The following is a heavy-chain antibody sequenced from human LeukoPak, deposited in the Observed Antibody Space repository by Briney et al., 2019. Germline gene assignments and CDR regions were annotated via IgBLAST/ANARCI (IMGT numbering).Heavy chain of an antibody. CDR3: AKEIYGDSTGGRFQH. J-gene: IGHJ1*01. Sequence: PGGSLRLSCAASGFTFSSYEMNWVRQAPGKGLEWVSVISGSGGSTYYADSVKGRFTISRDNSKNTLYLQMNSLRAEDTAVYYCAKEIYGDSTGGRFQHWGQGTLVTVSS. D-gene: IGHD4-17*01. CDR2: ISGSGGST. CDR1: GFTFSSYE. V-gene: IGHV3-23*01.